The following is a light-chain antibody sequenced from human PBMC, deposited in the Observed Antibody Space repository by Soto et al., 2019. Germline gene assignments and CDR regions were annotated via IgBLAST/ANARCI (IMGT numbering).Light chain of an antibody. Sequence: GRNTVNWYQQLPGTAPKLPIYTNNQRPSGVRDRFSGSRSGTSASLAISGLQSEDEADYYCAAWDDSLNGFAFGTGTKGTVL. CDR3: AAWDDSLNGFA. CDR2: TNN. CDR1: GRNT. V-gene: IGLV1-44*01. J-gene: IGLJ1*01.